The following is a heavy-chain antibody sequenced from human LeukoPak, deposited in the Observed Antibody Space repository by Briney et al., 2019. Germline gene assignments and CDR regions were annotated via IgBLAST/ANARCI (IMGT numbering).Heavy chain of an antibody. V-gene: IGHV3-48*04. D-gene: IGHD1-1*01. J-gene: IGHJ4*02. CDR1: GLTFSNYW. CDR3: ARDYGRDY. CDR2: ISSSGRTI. Sequence: PGGSLRLSCAASGLTFSNYWMTWVRQAPGKGLEWVSYISSSGRTIYYADSVKGRFTISRDNAKNSLYLQMNSLRAEDTAVYYCARDYGRDYWGQGTLVTVSS.